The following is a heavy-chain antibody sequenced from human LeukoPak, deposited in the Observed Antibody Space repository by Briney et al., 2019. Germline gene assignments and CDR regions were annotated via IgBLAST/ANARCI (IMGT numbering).Heavy chain of an antibody. CDR3: ARQVWSRYPFDY. D-gene: IGHD2-21*01. J-gene: IGHJ4*01. CDR2: IYTSGST. CDR1: GGSISSYY. V-gene: IGHV4-4*09. Sequence: PSETLSLTCTVSGGSISSYYWSWIRQPPGKGLEWIGYIYTSGSTNYNPSLKSRVTISVDTSKNQFSLKLSSVTAADTAVYYCARQVWSRYPFDYWGQEPWSPSPQ.